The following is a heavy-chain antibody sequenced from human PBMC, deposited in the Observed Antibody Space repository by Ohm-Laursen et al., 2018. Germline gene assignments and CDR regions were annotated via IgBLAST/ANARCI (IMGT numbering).Heavy chain of an antibody. V-gene: IGHV4-4*07. D-gene: IGHD3-9*01. CDR1: GGSINSYY. CDR2: IYGGGGT. Sequence: GTLSLTCDVSGGSINSYYWSWIRQHAVKGLEWIGRIYGGGGTNYNPSLESRVPMSVDTSKNQFSLKLRSVTAADTAAYFCARVTGPGDYYGLDVWGQGTTVTVSS. CDR3: ARVTGPGDYYGLDV. J-gene: IGHJ6*02.